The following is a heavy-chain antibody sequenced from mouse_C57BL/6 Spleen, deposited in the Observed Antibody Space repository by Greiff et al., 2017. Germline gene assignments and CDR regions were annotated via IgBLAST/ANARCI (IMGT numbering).Heavy chain of an antibody. Sequence: VQLQQPGAELVKPGASVKLSCKASGYTFTSYWMHWVKQRPGRGLEWIGRIDPNRGGTKYNEKFKSKATLTVDKPASTAYMQISSLTSEDSAVYYCARWRITTVGDYWGQGTTLTVSS. CDR1: GYTFTSYW. J-gene: IGHJ2*01. CDR3: ARWRITTVGDY. V-gene: IGHV1-72*01. D-gene: IGHD1-1*01. CDR2: IDPNRGGT.